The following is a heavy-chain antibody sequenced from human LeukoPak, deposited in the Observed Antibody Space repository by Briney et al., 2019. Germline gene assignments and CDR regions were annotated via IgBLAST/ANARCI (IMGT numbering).Heavy chain of an antibody. Sequence: ASVKVSCKASGYTFTSYDFNWVRQATGQRPEWMGWMSPNSGDTGYAQKFQDRVTMTRNTSISTAYMELSSLRSDDTAVYYCARLPTFYYDSSHCHYDYWGQGTLVTVSS. D-gene: IGHD3-9*01. V-gene: IGHV1-8*01. CDR3: ARLPTFYYDSSHCHYDY. J-gene: IGHJ4*02. CDR1: GYTFTSYD. CDR2: MSPNSGDT.